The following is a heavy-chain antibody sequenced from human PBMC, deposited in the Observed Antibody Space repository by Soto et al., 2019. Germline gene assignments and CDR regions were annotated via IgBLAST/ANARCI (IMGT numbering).Heavy chain of an antibody. D-gene: IGHD3-22*01. J-gene: IGHJ3*02. CDR3: ARERFYYDSSGYNDAFDI. V-gene: IGHV4-59*01. CDR1: GGSISSYY. Sequence: PSETLSLTXTVSGGSISSYYWSWIRQPPGKGLEWIGYIYYSGSTNYDPSLKSRVTISVDTSKNQFSLKLSSVTAADTAVYYCARERFYYDSSGYNDAFDIWGQGTMVTVSS. CDR2: IYYSGST.